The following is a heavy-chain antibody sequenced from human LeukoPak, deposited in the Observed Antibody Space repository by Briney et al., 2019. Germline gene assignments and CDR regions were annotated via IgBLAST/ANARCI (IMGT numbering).Heavy chain of an antibody. J-gene: IGHJ4*02. V-gene: IGHV3-74*01. D-gene: IGHD3-22*01. CDR2: VNSDGSST. Sequence: QPGGSLRLSCAASGFTFSSYWMHWVRQAPGKGLVWVSRVNSDGSSTTSADSVKGRFTISRDNAKNTLYLQMNSLRAEDTAVYYCAGDRDDSSGYYLDYWGQGTLVTVSS. CDR1: GFTFSSYW. CDR3: AGDRDDSSGYYLDY.